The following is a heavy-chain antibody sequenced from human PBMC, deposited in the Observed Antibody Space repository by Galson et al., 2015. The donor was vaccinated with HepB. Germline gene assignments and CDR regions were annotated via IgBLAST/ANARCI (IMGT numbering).Heavy chain of an antibody. CDR2: INAGNGNT. CDR1: GYTFTSYA. CDR3: ARNVRLRYFDWLLKHEGGGMDV. V-gene: IGHV1-3*01. D-gene: IGHD3-9*01. Sequence: SVKVSCKASGYTFTSYAMHWVRQAPGQRLEWMGWINAGNGNTKYSQKFQGRVTITRDTSASTAYMELSSLRSEDTAVYYCARNVRLRYFDWLLKHEGGGMDVWGQGTTVTVSS. J-gene: IGHJ6*02.